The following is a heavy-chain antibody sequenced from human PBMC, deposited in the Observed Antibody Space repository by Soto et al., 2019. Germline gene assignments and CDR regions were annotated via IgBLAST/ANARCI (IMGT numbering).Heavy chain of an antibody. CDR3: AVTRYYGSGSFDY. V-gene: IGHV4-4*07. Sequence: LVPKCLRSSVADGTIIGFDGRWIRQPAGKELEWIGRIYSDGTTNYNPSLKGRGTMSVDTSKKQISLKLTSVTAADTAMYYCAVTRYYGSGSFDYWGQGTLVTVSS. D-gene: IGHD3-10*01. CDR2: IYSDGTT. CDR1: DGTIIGFD. J-gene: IGHJ4*02.